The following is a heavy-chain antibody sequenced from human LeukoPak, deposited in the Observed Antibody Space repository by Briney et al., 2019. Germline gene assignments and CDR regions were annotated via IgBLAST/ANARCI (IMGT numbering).Heavy chain of an antibody. V-gene: IGHV3-9*01. Sequence: GGSLRLSCAASGFTFDDYAMHWVRQAPGKGLEWVSGISWNSGSIGYADSVKGRFTISRDNAKNSLYLQMNSLRAEDTAVYYCAKGGAFIAAAGSDAFDIWGQGTMVTVSS. CDR3: AKGGAFIAAAGSDAFDI. CDR1: GFTFDDYA. D-gene: IGHD6-13*01. CDR2: ISWNSGSI. J-gene: IGHJ3*02.